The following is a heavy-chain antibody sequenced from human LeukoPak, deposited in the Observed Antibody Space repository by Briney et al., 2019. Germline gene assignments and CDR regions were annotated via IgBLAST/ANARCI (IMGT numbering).Heavy chain of an antibody. CDR2: INHSGST. CDR1: GGSFSGYY. Sequence: SETLSLTCAVYGGSFSGYYWSWIRQPPGKGLEWIGEINHSGSTNYNPSLKSRVTISVDTSKNQFSLKLSSVTAAGTAVYYCARTGYYYDSSGYFDYWGQGTLVTVSS. CDR3: ARTGYYYDSSGYFDY. D-gene: IGHD3-22*01. J-gene: IGHJ4*02. V-gene: IGHV4-34*01.